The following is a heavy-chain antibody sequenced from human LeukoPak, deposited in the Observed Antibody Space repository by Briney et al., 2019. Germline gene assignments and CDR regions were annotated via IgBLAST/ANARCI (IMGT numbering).Heavy chain of an antibody. V-gene: IGHV1-69*04. CDR3: ARADFNWNIDH. Sequence: GASVKVSCKASGGTFSSYAISWVRQAPGQGLEWMGRIIPILGIANYAQKFQGRVTITADKSTSTAYMELSSLRSDDTAVYYCARADFNWNIDHWGQGTLVTVSS. CDR2: IIPILGIA. CDR1: GGTFSSYA. J-gene: IGHJ4*02. D-gene: IGHD1-20*01.